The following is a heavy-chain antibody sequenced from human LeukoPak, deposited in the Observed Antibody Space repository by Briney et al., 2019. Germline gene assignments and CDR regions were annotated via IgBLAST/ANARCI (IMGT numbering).Heavy chain of an antibody. CDR3: ARLKYYYDSSGYYGWYFDY. Sequence: PSETLSLTCTVSGGSISSYYWSWIRQPPGKGLEWIGYIYYSGSTNYNPSLKSRVTISVDTSKNQFSLKLSSVTAADTAVYYCARLKYYYDSSGYYGWYFDYWGQGTLVTVSS. D-gene: IGHD3-22*01. CDR1: GGSISSYY. J-gene: IGHJ4*02. CDR2: IYYSGST. V-gene: IGHV4-59*08.